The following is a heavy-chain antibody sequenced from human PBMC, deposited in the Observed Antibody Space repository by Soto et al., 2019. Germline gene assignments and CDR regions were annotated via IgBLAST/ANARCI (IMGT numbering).Heavy chain of an antibody. CDR2: INPNSGGT. CDR3: ARDKGDILTGYNDAFDI. Sequence: ASVKVSCKASGYTFTGYYIHWVRQAPGQGLEWMGWINPNSGGTNYAQKFQGWVTMTRDTSISTAYMELSRLRSDDTAVYYCARDKGDILTGYNDAFDIWGQGTMVTVSS. CDR1: GYTFTGYY. J-gene: IGHJ3*02. D-gene: IGHD3-9*01. V-gene: IGHV1-2*04.